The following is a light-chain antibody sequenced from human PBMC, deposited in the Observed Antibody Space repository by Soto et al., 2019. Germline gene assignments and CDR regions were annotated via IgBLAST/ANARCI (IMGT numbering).Light chain of an antibody. Sequence: EIVLTQSPGTLSLSPGERATLSCRASQSVSSSYLAWYQQKPGQAPRPLIYGVSSRATGIPDRFSGSGSGTDFTLTISRLEPEDFAVYYCQQYRSSPITFGQGTRLEIK. J-gene: IGKJ5*01. V-gene: IGKV3-20*01. CDR3: QQYRSSPIT. CDR2: GVS. CDR1: QSVSSSY.